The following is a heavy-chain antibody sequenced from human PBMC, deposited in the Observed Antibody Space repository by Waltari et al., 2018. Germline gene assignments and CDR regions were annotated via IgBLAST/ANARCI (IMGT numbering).Heavy chain of an antibody. CDR1: GGPMNRGSYF. CDR3: ARERGYCSSSTCYTTADYYYYMDV. J-gene: IGHJ6*03. Sequence: QVQLQESGPGLVKPSQNLSLSCSVPGGPMNRGSYFWSWIRQPAGEGLEWIGHISISGNPDYNPSLKSRATISIDRSKNQFSLNLTSVTAADTAVYYCARERGYCSSSTCYTTADYYYYMDVWGKGTAVIVSS. V-gene: IGHV4-61*02. CDR2: ISISGNP. D-gene: IGHD2-2*01.